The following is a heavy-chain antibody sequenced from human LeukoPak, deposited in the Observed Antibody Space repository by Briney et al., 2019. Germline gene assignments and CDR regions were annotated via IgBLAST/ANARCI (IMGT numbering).Heavy chain of an antibody. Sequence: PGGSLRLSCAASGFTFSRYWTSWVRQAPGKGLEWVANIKQDGSEKYYVASVKGRFTIARDNARNSLYLQMSSLRAEDTAVYYCARVNPLMAPGAFDIWGQGTMVTVSS. CDR2: IKQDGSEK. J-gene: IGHJ3*02. CDR3: ARVNPLMAPGAFDI. CDR1: GFTFSRYW. V-gene: IGHV3-7*01. D-gene: IGHD2-8*01.